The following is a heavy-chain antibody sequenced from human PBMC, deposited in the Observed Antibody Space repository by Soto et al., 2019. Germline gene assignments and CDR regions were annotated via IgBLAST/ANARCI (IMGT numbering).Heavy chain of an antibody. V-gene: IGHV4-59*01. D-gene: IGHD3-10*01. J-gene: IGHJ4*02. CDR1: GGSISSYY. CDR3: ARELWFGELSPGY. Sequence: PSETLSLTCTVSGGSISSYYWSWIRQPPGKGLEWIGYIYYSGSTNYNPSLKSRVTISVDTSKNQFSLKLSSVTAADTAVYYCARELWFGELSPGYWGQGTLVTVSS. CDR2: IYYSGST.